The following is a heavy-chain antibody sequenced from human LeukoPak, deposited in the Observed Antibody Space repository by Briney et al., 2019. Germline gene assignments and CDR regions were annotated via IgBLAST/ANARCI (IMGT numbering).Heavy chain of an antibody. CDR1: GGSFSGYY. D-gene: IGHD3-22*01. J-gene: IGHJ4*02. CDR3: ARGLPGDSSGYRIDYYFDY. V-gene: IGHV4-34*01. CDR2: INHSGST. Sequence: SETLSLTCAVYGGSFSGYYWSWIRQPPGKGLEWIGEINHSGSTNYNPSLKSRVTISVDTSKNQFSLKLSSVTAADTAVYYCARGLPGDSSGYRIDYYFDYWGQGTLVTVS.